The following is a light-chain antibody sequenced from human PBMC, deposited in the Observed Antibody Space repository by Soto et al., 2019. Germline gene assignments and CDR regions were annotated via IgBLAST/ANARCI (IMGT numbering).Light chain of an antibody. CDR2: GNR. CDR1: SSNIGAGYD. Sequence: QSVLTPPPSVSGAPGQRVTIPFTGSSSNIGAGYDVHWYQQLPGTAPKLLLYGNRNRPSGVPDRFSGSKSGTSASLAITGLQAEDEADYYCTSYAGTYSFFYVFGTGTKVTVL. J-gene: IGLJ1*01. V-gene: IGLV1-40*01. CDR3: TSYAGTYSFFYV.